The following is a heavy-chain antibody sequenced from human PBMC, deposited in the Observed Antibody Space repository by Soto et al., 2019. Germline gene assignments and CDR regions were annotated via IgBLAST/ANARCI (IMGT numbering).Heavy chain of an antibody. D-gene: IGHD2-21*02. CDR3: ARDLAYCGGDYYPDYYYYYGMDV. CDR1: GFTFSSYA. J-gene: IGHJ6*02. V-gene: IGHV3-30-3*01. Sequence: GGSLRLSCAASGFTFSSYAMHWVRQAPGKGLEWVAVISYDGSNKYYADSVKGRFTISRDNSKNTLYLQMNSLRAEDTAVYYCARDLAYCGGDYYPDYYYYYGMDVWGQGTTVTVSS. CDR2: ISYDGSNK.